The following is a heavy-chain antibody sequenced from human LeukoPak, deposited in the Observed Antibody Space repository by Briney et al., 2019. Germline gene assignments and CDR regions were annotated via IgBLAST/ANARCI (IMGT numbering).Heavy chain of an antibody. V-gene: IGHV1-24*01. Sequence: ASVKVSCKVSGYTLTELSMHWVRQAPGKGLEWMGGFDPEDGETIYAQKFQGRVTMTEDTSTDTAYMELSSLRSEDTAVYYCATVAVLRFLRDAFDIWGQGTMVTVSS. CDR1: GYTLTELS. CDR3: ATVAVLRFLRDAFDI. D-gene: IGHD3-3*01. CDR2: FDPEDGET. J-gene: IGHJ3*02.